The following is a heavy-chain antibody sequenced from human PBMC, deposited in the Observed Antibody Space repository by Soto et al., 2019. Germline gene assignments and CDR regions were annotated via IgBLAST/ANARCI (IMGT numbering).Heavy chain of an antibody. D-gene: IGHD2-15*01. Sequence: EVQLVQSGAEVKKPGESLKISCKGSGYSFTSYWIGWVRQMPGKGLECMGIIYPGDSDTRYSPSFQGQVTISADKSISTAYLQWSSLKASDTAMFYCARPRYPGRGYYGMDVWGQGTTVTVSS. CDR1: GYSFTSYW. CDR2: IYPGDSDT. CDR3: ARPRYPGRGYYGMDV. J-gene: IGHJ6*02. V-gene: IGHV5-51*01.